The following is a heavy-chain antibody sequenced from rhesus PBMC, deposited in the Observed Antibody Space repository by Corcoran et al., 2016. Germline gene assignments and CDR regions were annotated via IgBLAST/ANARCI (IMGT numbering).Heavy chain of an antibody. Sequence: QLQLQESGPGLVKPSETLSLTCAVSGGSISSSYWSWIRPAPGKGLGWIGYIGGSSGSTTNNHSLKRRVTLSVDTSKNQLSLKLSSVTAADTAVYYCARHGAAGGLDSWGQGVVVTVSS. D-gene: IGHD6-25*01. CDR3: ARHGAAGGLDS. CDR2: IGGSSGST. CDR1: GGSISSSY. V-gene: IGHV4-169*01. J-gene: IGHJ6*01.